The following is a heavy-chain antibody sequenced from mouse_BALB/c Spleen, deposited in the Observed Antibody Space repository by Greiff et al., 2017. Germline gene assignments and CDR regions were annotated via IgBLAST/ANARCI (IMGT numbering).Heavy chain of an antibody. Sequence: EVKLMESGPGLVQPSQSLSLTCTVTGYSITSDYAWNWIRQFPGNKLEWMGYISYSGSTSYNPSLKSRISITRDTSKNQFFLQLNSVTTEDTATYYCARNDYYGSSFDYGGQGTTLTVAS. V-gene: IGHV3-2*02. CDR3: ARNDYYGSSFDY. D-gene: IGHD1-1*01. J-gene: IGHJ2*01. CDR2: ISYSGST. CDR1: GYSITSDYA.